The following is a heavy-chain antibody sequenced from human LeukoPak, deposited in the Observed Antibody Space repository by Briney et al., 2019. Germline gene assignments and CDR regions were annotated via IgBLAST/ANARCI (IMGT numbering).Heavy chain of an antibody. CDR2: INHLGHT. CDR3: VRDHGSQDSGAWYVFDY. V-gene: IGHV3-23*03. CDR1: GFTFNHYA. D-gene: IGHD6-19*01. J-gene: IGHJ4*02. Sequence: GGSLRLSCAASGFTFNHYAMSWVRQAPGKGLEWVSGINHLGHTFYGDSVKGRFTISRDNSKNTMFLQMNSLRGDDTAGYFCVRDHGSQDSGAWYVFDYWGRGTLVTVSS.